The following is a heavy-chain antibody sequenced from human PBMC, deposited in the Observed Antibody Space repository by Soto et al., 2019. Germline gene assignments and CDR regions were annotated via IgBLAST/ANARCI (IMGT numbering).Heavy chain of an antibody. CDR2: IYYSGRT. CDR1: GGSISSGGYY. V-gene: IGHV4-31*03. J-gene: IGHJ4*02. Sequence: QVQLQESGPGLVKPSQTLSLTCTVSGGSISSGGYYWRWIRQHPGKGLEWIGYIYYSGRTYYNPSLKSRVTISVDTAKDQFSLKLSSVTAADTAVYYCARADDYGGRLDYWGQGTLVTVSS. CDR3: ARADDYGGRLDY. D-gene: IGHD4-17*01.